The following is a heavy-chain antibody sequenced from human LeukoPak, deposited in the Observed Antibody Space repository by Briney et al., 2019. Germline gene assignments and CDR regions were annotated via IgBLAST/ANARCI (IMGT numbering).Heavy chain of an antibody. Sequence: GSSVKVSCKASGGTFSSYAISWVRQAPGQGLEWMGGIIPIFGTANYAQKFQGRVTITADKTTSTAYMELSSLRSEDTAVYYCARGPRGSGSRRFNWFDPWGQGTLVTVSS. V-gene: IGHV1-69*06. CDR3: ARGPRGSGSRRFNWFDP. CDR1: GGTFSSYA. D-gene: IGHD3-10*01. J-gene: IGHJ5*02. CDR2: IIPIFGTA.